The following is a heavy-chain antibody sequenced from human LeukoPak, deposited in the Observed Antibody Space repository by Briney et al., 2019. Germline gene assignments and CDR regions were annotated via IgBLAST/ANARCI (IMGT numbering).Heavy chain of an antibody. Sequence: GGSLRLSCAASGFIFSSYGMHWVRQAPGKGPEWVAFIRYDGVIKYYADSVKGRFTISIDTPKNTLYLQMTTLRTEDTAMYYCVKDLDWSYNYFDSWGQGTLVTVSS. D-gene: IGHD1-7*01. CDR3: VKDLDWSYNYFDS. CDR1: GFIFSSYG. CDR2: IRYDGVIK. J-gene: IGHJ4*02. V-gene: IGHV3-30*02.